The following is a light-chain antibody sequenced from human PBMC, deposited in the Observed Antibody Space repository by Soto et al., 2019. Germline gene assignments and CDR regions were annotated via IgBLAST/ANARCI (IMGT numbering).Light chain of an antibody. Sequence: EIVLTQSPATLSLSPGERATLSCRSSQSVSSYSAWYQQKPGQAPRLLIYGASSRATGIPDRFSGSGSGADFTLTISRLEPKDFAVYYCQQYGSSPWTFGQGTKVDIK. CDR3: QQYGSSPWT. CDR1: QSVSSY. CDR2: GAS. V-gene: IGKV3-20*01. J-gene: IGKJ1*01.